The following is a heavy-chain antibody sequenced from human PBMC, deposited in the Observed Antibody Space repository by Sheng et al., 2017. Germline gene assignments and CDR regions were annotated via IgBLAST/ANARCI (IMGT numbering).Heavy chain of an antibody. D-gene: IGHD6-19*01. CDR3: AKDAVVGAVERAPYALDV. CDR2: IDGSGGRT. J-gene: IGHJ6*02. V-gene: IGHV3-23*04. CDR1: GFTFSSYA. Sequence: EVQLVESGGGLVQPGGSLRLSCAASGFTFSSYAMTWVRQAPGKGLEWVSAIDGSGGRTDYAASVKGRFTISRDNSKNTLYLQMHSLRAEDTAVYYCAKDAVVGAVERAPYALDVWGQGTTVTVSS.